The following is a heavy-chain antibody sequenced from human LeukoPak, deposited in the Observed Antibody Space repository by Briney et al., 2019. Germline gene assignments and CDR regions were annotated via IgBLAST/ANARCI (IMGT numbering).Heavy chain of an antibody. Sequence: SETLSLTCTVSGGSISSYYWSWIRQPPGKGLEWIGYIYYSGSTNYNPSLKSRVTISVDTSKNQFSLKLSSVTAADTAVYYCARGYSGSYQGYGMDVWGQGTSVTVSS. D-gene: IGHD1-26*01. CDR1: GGSISSYY. J-gene: IGHJ6*02. CDR2: IYYSGST. CDR3: ARGYSGSYQGYGMDV. V-gene: IGHV4-59*08.